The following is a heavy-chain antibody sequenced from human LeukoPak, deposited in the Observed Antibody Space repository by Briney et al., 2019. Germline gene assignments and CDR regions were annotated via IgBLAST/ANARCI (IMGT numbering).Heavy chain of an antibody. J-gene: IGHJ6*04. Sequence: PGASLRLSCAASGFTFSSYAMSWVRQAPGKGLEWVAVISYDGSNKYYADSVKGRFTISRDNSKNTLYLQMNSLRAEDTAVYYCARDECSSTSCYLRYGMDVWGKGTTVTVSS. V-gene: IGHV3-30*04. CDR2: ISYDGSNK. D-gene: IGHD2-2*01. CDR3: ARDECSSTSCYLRYGMDV. CDR1: GFTFSSYA.